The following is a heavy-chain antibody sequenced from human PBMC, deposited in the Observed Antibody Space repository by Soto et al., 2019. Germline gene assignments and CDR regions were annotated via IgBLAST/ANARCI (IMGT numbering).Heavy chain of an antibody. CDR3: ARVSGGDDILTGQPQTNYDYYYGMDV. D-gene: IGHD3-9*01. Sequence: QVQLVQSGAEVKKPGASVKVSCKASGYTFTSYGISWVRQAPGQGLEWMGWISAYNGNTNYAQKLQGRVTMTPDTSTSTTYMELRSLRSDDTAVYYCARVSGGDDILTGQPQTNYDYYYGMDVWGQGTTVTVSS. CDR1: GYTFTSYG. CDR2: ISAYNGNT. J-gene: IGHJ6*02. V-gene: IGHV1-18*01.